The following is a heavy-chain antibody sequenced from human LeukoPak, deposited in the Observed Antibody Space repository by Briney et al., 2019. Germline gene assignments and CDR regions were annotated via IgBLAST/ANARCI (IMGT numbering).Heavy chain of an antibody. V-gene: IGHV3-23*01. CDR2: NSGSGGST. CDR1: GFTFSSYA. D-gene: IGHD4-17*01. CDR3: AKGGDYVGYYYYYGMDV. J-gene: IGHJ6*02. Sequence: GGSLRLSCAASGFTFSSYAMSWVRQAPGKGLEWVSANSGSGGSTCYADSVKGRFTISRDNSKNTLYLQMNSLRAEDTAVYYCAKGGDYVGYYYYYGMDVWGQGTTVTVSS.